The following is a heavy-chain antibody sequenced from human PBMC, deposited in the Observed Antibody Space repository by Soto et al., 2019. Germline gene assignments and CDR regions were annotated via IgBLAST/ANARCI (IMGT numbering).Heavy chain of an antibody. V-gene: IGHV3-30*18. D-gene: IGHD3-22*01. CDR1: GFTFSSYG. CDR2: ISYDGSNK. Sequence: QVQLVESGGGVVQPGRSLRLSCAASGFTFSSYGMHWVRQAPGKGLEWVAVISYDGSNKYYADSVKGRFTISRDNSKNTLYLQMNSLRAEDTAVYYCAKLYDSSEDDAFDIWGQGTMVTVSS. J-gene: IGHJ3*02. CDR3: AKLYDSSEDDAFDI.